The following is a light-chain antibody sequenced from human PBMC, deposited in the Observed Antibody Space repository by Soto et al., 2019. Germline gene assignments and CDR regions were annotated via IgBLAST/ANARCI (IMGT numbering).Light chain of an antibody. CDR2: GAS. Sequence: ENMLTHSQGTLSLSPLYRYPLXLLASQSVSSSYLAWYQQKPGQAPRLLIYGASSRATGIPDRFSGSGSGTDFTLTISSLEPEDFAVYYCQQRSKWPPEVTFGQGTRLEIK. V-gene: IGKV3D-20*02. CDR3: QQRSKWPPEVT. J-gene: IGKJ5*01. CDR1: QSVSSSY.